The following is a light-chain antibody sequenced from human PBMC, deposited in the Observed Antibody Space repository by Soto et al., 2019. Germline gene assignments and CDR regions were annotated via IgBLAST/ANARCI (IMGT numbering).Light chain of an antibody. CDR3: GTWDSSLSAVV. J-gene: IGLJ2*01. Sequence: VLTQPPSVSAAPGQKVTISCSGSSSNIGNNYVSWYQQLPGTAPKLLIYDNNKRPSGIPDRFSGSKSGTSATLGITGLQTGDEADYYCGTWDSSLSAVVFGGGTQLTVL. V-gene: IGLV1-51*01. CDR2: DNN. CDR1: SSNIGNNY.